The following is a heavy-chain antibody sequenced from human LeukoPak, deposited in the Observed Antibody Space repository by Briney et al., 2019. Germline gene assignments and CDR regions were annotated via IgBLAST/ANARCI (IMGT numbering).Heavy chain of an antibody. D-gene: IGHD3-10*01. Sequence: GGSLRLSCAASGFTFSSYWMSWVRQAPGKGLEWVANIKQDGSEKYYVDSVKGRFTISRDNAKNSLYLQMNSLRSDDTAVYYCARGDKKENLSGPSGYFDPWGQGTLVIVSS. V-gene: IGHV3-7*03. CDR3: ARGDKKENLSGPSGYFDP. J-gene: IGHJ5*02. CDR1: GFTFSSYW. CDR2: IKQDGSEK.